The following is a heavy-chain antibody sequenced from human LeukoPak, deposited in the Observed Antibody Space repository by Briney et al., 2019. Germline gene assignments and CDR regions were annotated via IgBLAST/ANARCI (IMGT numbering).Heavy chain of an antibody. CDR2: IKQDGSEK. CDR3: ARAATKGYSSSWYGLRFNYYYYYMDV. CDR1: GFTFSSYW. V-gene: IGHV3-7*01. J-gene: IGHJ6*03. Sequence: GGSLRLSCAASGFTFSSYWMSWVRQAPGKGLEWVANIKQDGSEKYYVDSVKGRFTISRDNAKNSLYLQMNSLRAEDTAVYYCARAATKGYSSSWYGLRFNYYYYYMDVWGKGTTVTVSS. D-gene: IGHD6-13*01.